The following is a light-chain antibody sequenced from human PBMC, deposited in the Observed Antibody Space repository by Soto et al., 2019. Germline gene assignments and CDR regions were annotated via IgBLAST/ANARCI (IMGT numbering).Light chain of an antibody. V-gene: IGKV3-20*01. CDR1: QSVSNSY. J-gene: IGKJ2*01. CDR2: GAS. CDR3: QQYGSMPRT. Sequence: EIVLTQSPGTLSLSPGERATLSCRAGQSVSNSYLAWYQQRPGQAPRLLMYGASSRATGIPDRFSGSGSGTDFTLTISRLEPEDFAVYYCQQYGSMPRTFGQGTKLEIK.